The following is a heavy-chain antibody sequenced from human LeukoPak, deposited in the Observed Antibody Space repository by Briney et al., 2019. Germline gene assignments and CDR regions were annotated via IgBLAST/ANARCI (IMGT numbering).Heavy chain of an antibody. V-gene: IGHV1-24*01. CDR2: FDPEDGET. D-gene: IGHD6-13*01. CDR1: GYTLTELS. CDR3: ARARGNSSSWFPSWFDP. Sequence: ASVKVSCKVSGYTLTELSMHWVRQAPGKGLEWMGGFDPEDGETIYAQKFQGRVTMTEDTSTDTAYMELSSLRSEDTAVYYCARARGNSSSWFPSWFDPWGQGTLVTVSS. J-gene: IGHJ5*02.